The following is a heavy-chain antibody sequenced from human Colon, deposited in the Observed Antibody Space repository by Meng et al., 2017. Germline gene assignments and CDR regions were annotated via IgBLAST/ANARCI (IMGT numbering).Heavy chain of an antibody. D-gene: IGHD5-12*01. CDR2: IYYSGST. CDR3: ARDSGYDKNWFDP. V-gene: IGHV4-61*01. J-gene: IGHJ5*02. CDR1: GGSVISNSYY. Sequence: VQLQESGPGLVRPSETLSPTCTVAGGSVISNSYYGSWIRQPPGKGLEWIGFIYYSGSTNYNPSLKSRVTISVDTSKNQFSLKVSSVTAADTAVYYCARDSGYDKNWFDPWGQGTLVTVSS.